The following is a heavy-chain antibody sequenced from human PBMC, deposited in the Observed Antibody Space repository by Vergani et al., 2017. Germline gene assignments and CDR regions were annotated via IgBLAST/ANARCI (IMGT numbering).Heavy chain of an antibody. CDR1: GGSISSSNW. V-gene: IGHV4-4*02. CDR3: ARFLTGTTIYYYYGMDV. CDR2: IYHSGST. Sequence: QVQLQESGPGLVKPSGTLSLTCAVSGGSISSSNWWSWVRQPPGRGLEWIGEIYHSGSTNYNPSLKSRVTISVDKSKNQFSLKLSSVTAADTAVYYCARFLTGTTIYYYYGMDVWGQGTTVTVSS. D-gene: IGHD1-20*01. J-gene: IGHJ6*02.